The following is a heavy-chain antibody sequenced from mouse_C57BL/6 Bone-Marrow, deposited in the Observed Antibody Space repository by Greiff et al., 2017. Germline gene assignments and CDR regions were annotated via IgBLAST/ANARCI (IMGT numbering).Heavy chain of an antibody. CDR3: TIYDCSTVDPPDLDY. CDR2: IDPETGGT. D-gene: IGHD1-1*01. CDR1: GYTFTDYE. Sequence: VQLMESGAELVRPGASVTLSCKASGYTFTDYEMHWVKQRPVHGLEWIGAIDPETGGTDYNQKFKGKAILTADKSSSTAYMELRSLTSEDSAVYYGTIYDCSTVDPPDLDYWGQGTTLTGAS. V-gene: IGHV1-15*01. J-gene: IGHJ2*01.